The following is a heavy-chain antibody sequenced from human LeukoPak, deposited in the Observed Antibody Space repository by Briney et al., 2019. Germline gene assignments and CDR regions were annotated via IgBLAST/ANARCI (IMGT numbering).Heavy chain of an antibody. J-gene: IGHJ4*02. CDR3: AKDSGSSGWHPPDY. CDR2: ITSSSSTI. Sequence: GGSLRLSCAASGFTFSSYSMIWVRQAPGKGLEWVSYITSSSSTIYYADSVKGRFTISRDNAKNSLYLQMNSLRAEDTAVYYCAKDSGSSGWHPPDYWGQGTLVTVSS. CDR1: GFTFSSYS. V-gene: IGHV3-48*04. D-gene: IGHD6-19*01.